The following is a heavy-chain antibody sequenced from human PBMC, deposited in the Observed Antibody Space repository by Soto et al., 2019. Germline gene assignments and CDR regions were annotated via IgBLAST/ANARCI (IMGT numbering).Heavy chain of an antibody. CDR2: ISPYNGNT. D-gene: IGHD3-10*01. Sequence: ASVKVSCKASGYTFTTYDISWVRQAPGQGLEWMGWISPYNGNTNYAQKFQDRVTMTTDTSTSTAYMEVRSLRSDDTAVYYCARIITTDWYFDLWGRGTLVNVSS. V-gene: IGHV1-18*01. J-gene: IGHJ2*01. CDR3: ARIITTDWYFDL. CDR1: GYTFTTYD.